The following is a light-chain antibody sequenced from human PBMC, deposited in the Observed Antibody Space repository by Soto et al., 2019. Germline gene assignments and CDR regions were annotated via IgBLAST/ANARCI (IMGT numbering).Light chain of an antibody. V-gene: IGLV2-14*03. CDR2: DVS. Sequence: QSALTQPASVSGSPGQSITISCTGTSTDVGGDNYVSWYQQYPGKAPKPIIYDVSSRPSGVSDRFSGSKSGNTASLTISGLQAEDEADYYCNSYTSATTLRGVFGVGTKVTVL. J-gene: IGLJ1*01. CDR1: STDVGGDNY. CDR3: NSYTSATTLRGV.